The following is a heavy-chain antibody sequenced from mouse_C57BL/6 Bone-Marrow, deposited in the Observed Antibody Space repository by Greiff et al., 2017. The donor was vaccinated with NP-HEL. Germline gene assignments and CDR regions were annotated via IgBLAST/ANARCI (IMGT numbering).Heavy chain of an antibody. D-gene: IGHD2-4*01. J-gene: IGHJ4*01. Sequence: VQLKESGAELVRPGSSVKMSCKTSGYTFTSYGINWVKQRPGQGLEWIGYIYIGNGYTEYNEKFKGKATLTSDTSSSTAYMQLSSLTSEDSAIYICARSCTGLRRAMDYWGQGTSVTVSS. CDR3: ARSCTGLRRAMDY. CDR1: GYTFTSYG. V-gene: IGHV1-58*01. CDR2: IYIGNGYT.